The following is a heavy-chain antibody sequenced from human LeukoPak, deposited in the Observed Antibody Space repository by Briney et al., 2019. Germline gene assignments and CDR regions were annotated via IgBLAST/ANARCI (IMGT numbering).Heavy chain of an antibody. CDR2: IRYDGSNK. J-gene: IGHJ4*02. CDR3: AKGYDSGWYGFDY. V-gene: IGHV3-30*02. CDR1: AFTFSTYG. Sequence: GGSLRLSCAASAFTFSTYGMHWVRQAPGKGLEWVAFIRYDGSNKYYADSAKGRFTISRDNSKNTLWLQMNSLRSEDTAIYYCAKGYDSGWYGFDYWGQGTLVTVSS. D-gene: IGHD6-13*01.